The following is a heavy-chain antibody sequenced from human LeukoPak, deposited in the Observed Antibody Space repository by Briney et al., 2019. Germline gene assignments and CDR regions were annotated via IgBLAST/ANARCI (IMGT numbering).Heavy chain of an antibody. CDR3: AKDVTMIVVVIDDAFDI. CDR2: ISSSGSTI. Sequence: GGSLRLSCAASGFTFSDYYMSWIRQAPGKGLEWVSYISSSGSTIYYADSVKGRFTISRDNAKNSLYLQMNSLRAEDTAVYYCAKDVTMIVVVIDDAFDIWGQGTMVTVSS. D-gene: IGHD3-22*01. CDR1: GFTFSDYY. J-gene: IGHJ3*02. V-gene: IGHV3-11*04.